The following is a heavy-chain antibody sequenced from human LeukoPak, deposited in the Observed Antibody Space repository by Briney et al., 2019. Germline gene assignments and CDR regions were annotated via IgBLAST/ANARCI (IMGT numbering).Heavy chain of an antibody. CDR3: VPIIPAAGAPLDS. D-gene: IGHD6-13*01. CDR2: IYSNGNT. V-gene: IGHV3-53*01. Sequence: PGESLRLSCAASGFTVSSNYMSWVRQAPGKGLEWVSVIYSNGNTYYADSVKGRFTISRDNSKSTVYLQMNSLRAEDTAVYFCVPIIPAAGAPLDSWGQGVLVTVSS. J-gene: IGHJ4*02. CDR1: GFTVSSNY.